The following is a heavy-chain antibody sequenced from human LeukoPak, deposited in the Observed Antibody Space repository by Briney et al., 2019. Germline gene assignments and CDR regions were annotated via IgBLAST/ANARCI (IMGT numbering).Heavy chain of an antibody. CDR1: GGSISSLY. V-gene: IGHV4-59*08. CDR2: IYYTGST. D-gene: IGHD6-6*01. CDR3: ARHRAYSSSSPFDY. J-gene: IGHJ4*02. Sequence: SETLSLTCSVSGGSISSLYWSWIRQPPGKGLEWIGYIYYTGSTNYNPSLKSRATMFVDMSKNQFSLRLSSVTAADTAVYYCARHRAYSSSSPFDYWGQGTLVTVSS.